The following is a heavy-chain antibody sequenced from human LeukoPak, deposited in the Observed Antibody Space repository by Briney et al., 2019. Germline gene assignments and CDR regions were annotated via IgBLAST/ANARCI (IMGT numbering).Heavy chain of an antibody. V-gene: IGHV4-59*08. D-gene: IGHD2-21*02. CDR3: ARREARSYCGGDCYFDY. Sequence: SETLSLTCTVSGGSVSSYYWSWIRQPPGKGLEWIGYIYYSGSTNYNPSLKSRVTMSIDTSKNQFSLKLSSVTAADTAVYYCARREARSYCGGDCYFDYWGQGTLVTVSS. J-gene: IGHJ4*02. CDR1: GGSVSSYY. CDR2: IYYSGST.